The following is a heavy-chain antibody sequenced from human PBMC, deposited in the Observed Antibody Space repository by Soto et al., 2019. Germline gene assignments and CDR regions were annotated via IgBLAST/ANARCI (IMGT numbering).Heavy chain of an antibody. CDR3: ARTVGATLRWFDP. CDR2: ISAYNGNT. CDR1: GYTFTNYG. V-gene: IGHV1-18*01. D-gene: IGHD1-26*01. Sequence: QVQLVQSGGDMKKPGASVKVSCKASGYTFTNYGISWVRQAPGQGLEWMGWISAYNGNTNYPQKFQGRATMTTDTXPTPAYIELRSLRFDDTAVYYCARTVGATLRWFDPWGQGTLVTVSS. J-gene: IGHJ5*02.